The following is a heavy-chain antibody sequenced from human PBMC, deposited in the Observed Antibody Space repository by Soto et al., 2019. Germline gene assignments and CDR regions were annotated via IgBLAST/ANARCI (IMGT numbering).Heavy chain of an antibody. CDR1: GFNFPTFW. CDR2: IYPDDSDT. CDR3: VRGKYSSTRGRFDV. Sequence: PGESLKISCKHSGFNFPTFWIAWVRQMPGKGLEWMGTIYPDDSDTRYSPSFQGQVTISADKSIQTAYLQWGSLKASDSALYYCVRGKYSSTRGRFDVWGQRTHVTVSS. D-gene: IGHD4-4*01. V-gene: IGHV5-51*01. J-gene: IGHJ1*01.